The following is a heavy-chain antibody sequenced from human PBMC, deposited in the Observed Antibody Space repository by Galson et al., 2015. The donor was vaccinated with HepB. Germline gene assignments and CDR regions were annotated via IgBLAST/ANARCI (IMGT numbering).Heavy chain of an antibody. CDR3: ARHEIPAMVRGDQGAFDI. J-gene: IGHJ3*02. CDR1: GYSISSGYY. Sequence: ETLSLTCTVSGYSISSGYYWGWIRQPPGKGLEWIGSIYHSGSTYYNPSLKSRVTISVDRSKNQFSLKLSSVTAADTAVYYCARHEIPAMVRGDQGAFDIWGQGTMVTVSS. V-gene: IGHV4-38-2*02. CDR2: IYHSGST. D-gene: IGHD3-10*01.